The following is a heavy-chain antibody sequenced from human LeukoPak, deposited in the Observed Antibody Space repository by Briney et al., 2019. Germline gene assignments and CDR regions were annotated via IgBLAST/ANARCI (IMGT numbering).Heavy chain of an antibody. Sequence: PGGSLRLSCTASGFTFSSYSMNWARQDPGKGLEWISYIRSSSETVFYADSVKGRFTISSDNAENSLYLQMNSLRVEDTAVYYCVRDKGYAFDFWGQGTMVTVSS. V-gene: IGHV3-48*01. CDR2: IRSSSETV. CDR1: GFTFSSYS. J-gene: IGHJ3*01. CDR3: VRDKGYAFDF.